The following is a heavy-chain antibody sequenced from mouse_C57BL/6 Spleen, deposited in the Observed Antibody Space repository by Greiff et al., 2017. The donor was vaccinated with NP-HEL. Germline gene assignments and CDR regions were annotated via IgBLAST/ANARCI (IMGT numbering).Heavy chain of an antibody. CDR3: ARLEAVTTVVATRTKSFDV. CDR2: INPNNGGT. V-gene: IGHV1-18*01. Sequence: EVQLQQSGPELVKPGASVKIPCKASGYTFTDYNMEWVKESHGKSLEWIGDINPNNGGTIYNQKFKGKATLTVDKSSSTAYMELRSLTSEDTAVYYCARLEAVTTVVATRTKSFDVWGTGTTVTVSS. CDR1: GYTFTDYN. D-gene: IGHD1-1*01. J-gene: IGHJ1*03.